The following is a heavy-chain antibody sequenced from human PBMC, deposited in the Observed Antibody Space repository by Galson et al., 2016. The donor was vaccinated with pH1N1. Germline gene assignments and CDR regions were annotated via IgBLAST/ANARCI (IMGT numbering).Heavy chain of an antibody. CDR2: ISSSSLSR. Sequence: SLRLSCAASGFSLSTYSLNWVRQAPGKGLEGVSYISSSSLSRYYTDSVKGRFTISRDNAKRSLVLQMNSLRAEDTAVYYCATFRGIPGHNGFLQYWGLGTLVTVSS. J-gene: IGHJ4*02. D-gene: IGHD2-8*01. V-gene: IGHV3-48*01. CDR3: ATFRGIPGHNGFLQY. CDR1: GFSLSTYS.